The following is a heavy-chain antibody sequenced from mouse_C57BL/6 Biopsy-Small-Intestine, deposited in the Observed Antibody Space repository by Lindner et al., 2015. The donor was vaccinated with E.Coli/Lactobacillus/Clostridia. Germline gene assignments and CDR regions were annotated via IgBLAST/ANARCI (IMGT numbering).Heavy chain of an antibody. J-gene: IGHJ2*01. D-gene: IGHD1-2*01. V-gene: IGHV9-3*02. CDR1: GYSFTTYA. Sequence: VKVSCKASGYSFTTYAMNWVRQAPGQGLEWMGWINTNTGNPTYAQGFTGRFVFSLDTSVSTAYLQISSLKAEDTAVYYCAREIPGSGWYFDYWGQGTLVTVSS. CDR2: INTNTGNP. CDR3: AREIPGSGWYFDY.